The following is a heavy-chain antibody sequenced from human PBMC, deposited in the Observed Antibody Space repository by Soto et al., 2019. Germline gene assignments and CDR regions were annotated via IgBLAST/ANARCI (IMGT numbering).Heavy chain of an antibody. Sequence: SETMSLTCTVTGDSINNRSYYWGWIRQPPGKGLEWIGSIYYSGSTYNNPSLKSRVSMSVDTSKNQFSLKLRSVTAADTALYYCARQRTSVVTQAYFDSWGQGSLVTVSS. J-gene: IGHJ4*02. CDR2: IYYSGST. D-gene: IGHD2-21*02. V-gene: IGHV4-39*01. CDR1: GDSINNRSYY. CDR3: ARQRTSVVTQAYFDS.